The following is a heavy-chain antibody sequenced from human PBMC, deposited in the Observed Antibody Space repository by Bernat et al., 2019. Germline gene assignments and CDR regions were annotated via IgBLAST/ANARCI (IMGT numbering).Heavy chain of an antibody. D-gene: IGHD3-10*01. Sequence: VQLVESGGGLVQPGGSLRLSCAASGFTVSSNYMSWVRQAPGKGLEWVSVIYSGGTTYYADSVKGRFTISRDNSKNTLYLQMNSLRAEDTAVYYCARDHDTMVQGGAYMDVWGKGTTVTVSS. V-gene: IGHV3-66*01. CDR1: GFTVSSNY. J-gene: IGHJ6*03. CDR3: ARDHDTMVQGGAYMDV. CDR2: IYSGGTT.